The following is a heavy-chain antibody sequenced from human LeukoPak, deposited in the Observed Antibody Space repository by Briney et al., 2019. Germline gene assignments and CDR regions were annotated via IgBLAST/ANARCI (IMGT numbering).Heavy chain of an antibody. CDR2: ISYDGSNK. D-gene: IGHD6-13*01. Sequence: GGSLRLSCAASGFTFSSYAMHWVRQAPGKGLEWAAVISYDGSNKYYVDSVKGRFTISRDNSKNTLYLQMNSLRAEDTAVYYCASDSRKQQLSGRAFDIWGQGTMVTVSS. V-gene: IGHV3-30*04. CDR1: GFTFSSYA. J-gene: IGHJ3*02. CDR3: ASDSRKQQLSGRAFDI.